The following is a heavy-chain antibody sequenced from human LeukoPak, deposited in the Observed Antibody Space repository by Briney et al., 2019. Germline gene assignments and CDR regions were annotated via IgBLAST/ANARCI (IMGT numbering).Heavy chain of an antibody. Sequence: GGSLRLSCTTSGFTFGDYAMSWVRQAPGKGLEWVGFIRSKAFGGTTEYAASVKGRFTISRDDSKSIAYLQMNSLKTEDTAVYYCARGPRGSGWYFDYWGQGTLVTVSS. CDR1: GFTFGDYA. CDR2: IRSKAFGGTT. CDR3: ARGPRGSGWYFDY. J-gene: IGHJ4*02. V-gene: IGHV3-49*04. D-gene: IGHD6-19*01.